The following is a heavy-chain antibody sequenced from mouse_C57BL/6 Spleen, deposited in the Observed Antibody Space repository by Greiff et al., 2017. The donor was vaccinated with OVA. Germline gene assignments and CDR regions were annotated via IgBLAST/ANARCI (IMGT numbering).Heavy chain of an antibody. CDR1: GYTFTSYW. CDR3: ARQGDYYYGSSYPNWYFDV. CDR2: IHPNSGST. V-gene: IGHV1-64*01. J-gene: IGHJ1*03. Sequence: QVQLQQPGAELVKPGASVKLSCKASGYTFTSYWMHWVKQRPGQGLEWIGMIHPNSGSTNYNEKFKSKATLTVEKSSSTAYMQLSSLTSEDSAVYYCARQGDYYYGSSYPNWYFDVWGTGTTVTVSS. D-gene: IGHD1-1*01.